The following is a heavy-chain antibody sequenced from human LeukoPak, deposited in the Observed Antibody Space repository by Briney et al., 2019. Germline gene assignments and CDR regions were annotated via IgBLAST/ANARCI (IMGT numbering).Heavy chain of an antibody. CDR3: AKARPPTYYYDSSGSPADY. Sequence: GGSLRLSCAASGFTFSSYAMSWVRQAPGKGLEWVSAISGSGGSTYYADSVKGRFTISRDNSKNTLYLQMNSLRAEDTAVYYCAKARPPTYYYDSSGSPADYWGQGTLVTVSS. J-gene: IGHJ4*02. CDR2: ISGSGGST. V-gene: IGHV3-23*01. D-gene: IGHD3-22*01. CDR1: GFTFSSYA.